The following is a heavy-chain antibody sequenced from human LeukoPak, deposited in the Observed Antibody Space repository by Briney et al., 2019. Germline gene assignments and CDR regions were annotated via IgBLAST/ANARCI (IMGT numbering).Heavy chain of an antibody. CDR2: ISGSGGST. Sequence: PGGSLRLSCAASGFTFSSYAMSWVRQAPGKGLEWVLAISGSGGSTYYADSVKGRFTISRDNSKNTLYLQMNSLRAEDTAVYYCAKGTWQQLVYVYFQHWGQGTLVTVSS. D-gene: IGHD6-13*01. CDR1: GFTFSSYA. CDR3: AKGTWQQLVYVYFQH. J-gene: IGHJ1*01. V-gene: IGHV3-23*01.